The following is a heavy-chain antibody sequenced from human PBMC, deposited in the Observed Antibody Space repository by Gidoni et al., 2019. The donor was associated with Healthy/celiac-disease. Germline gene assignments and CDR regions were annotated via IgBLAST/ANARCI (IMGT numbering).Heavy chain of an antibody. V-gene: IGHV3-48*02. CDR1: GFTFSSYS. CDR3: ARGQGADYDFWSGYSSNWFDP. J-gene: IGHJ5*02. CDR2: ISSISSTI. Sequence: EVQLVESGGGLVQPGGSLRLSCAASGFTFSSYSMNGVRQAPGKGLEWVSYISSISSTIYYADSVKGRFTISRDNAKNSLYLQINSLRDEDTAVYYCARGQGADYDFWSGYSSNWFDPWGQGTLVTVSS. D-gene: IGHD3-3*01.